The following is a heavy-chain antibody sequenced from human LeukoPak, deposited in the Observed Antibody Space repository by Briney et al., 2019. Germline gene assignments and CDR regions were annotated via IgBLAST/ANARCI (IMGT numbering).Heavy chain of an antibody. J-gene: IGHJ3*02. CDR1: GFTFSSYA. CDR3: AKEAGQDYGALDAFDI. Sequence: TGGSLRLSCAASGFTFSSYAMSWVRQAPGKGLEWVSAISGSGGSTYYADSVKGRFTISRDNAKNSLYLQMNSLRAEATAVYYCAKEAGQDYGALDAFDIWGQGTMVTVSS. V-gene: IGHV3-23*01. D-gene: IGHD4-17*01. CDR2: ISGSGGST.